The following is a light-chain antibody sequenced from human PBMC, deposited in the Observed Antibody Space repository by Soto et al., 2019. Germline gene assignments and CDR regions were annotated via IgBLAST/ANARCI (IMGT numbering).Light chain of an antibody. J-gene: IGKJ1*01. V-gene: IGKV1-9*01. CDR2: DAS. CDR1: QGISSY. Sequence: DIQLTQSPSFLSPSVGDRVTLTCRASQGISSYLVWYKQKPGKAPKXXSYDASTLESGVPSRFSGSGSGTEFTLTISSLQPDDFATYYCQQYNGYSWTFGQGTKVDIK. CDR3: QQYNGYSWT.